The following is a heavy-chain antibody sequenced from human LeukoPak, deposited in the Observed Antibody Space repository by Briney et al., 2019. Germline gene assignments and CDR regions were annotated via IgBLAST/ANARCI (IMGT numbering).Heavy chain of an antibody. V-gene: IGHV3-30*02. CDR3: AKTYYYDSSSYYYMGIVY. J-gene: IGHJ4*02. CDR2: IRYDGSNK. CDR1: GFTFSSYG. Sequence: GGSLRLSCAASGFTFSSYGMHWVRQAPGKGLEWVAFIRYDGSNKYYADSVKGRFTISRANSKNTLYLQMNSLRAEDTAVYYCAKTYYYDSSSYYYMGIVYWGQGALVTVSS. D-gene: IGHD3-22*01.